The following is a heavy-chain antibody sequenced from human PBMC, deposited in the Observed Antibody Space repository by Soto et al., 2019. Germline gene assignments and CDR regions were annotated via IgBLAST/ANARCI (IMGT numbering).Heavy chain of an antibody. Sequence: GGSLRLSCAASGFTFSDHYMSWIRQSPGKGLERVSYISSTGSYTNYADSVKGRFTISRDNAKNSLYLQMNSLRAEDAAVYYCARDKNGWEVLIDCWGQGT. CDR3: ARDKNGWEVLIDC. V-gene: IGHV3-11*05. CDR1: GFTFSDHY. J-gene: IGHJ4*02. D-gene: IGHD1-26*01. CDR2: ISSTGSYT.